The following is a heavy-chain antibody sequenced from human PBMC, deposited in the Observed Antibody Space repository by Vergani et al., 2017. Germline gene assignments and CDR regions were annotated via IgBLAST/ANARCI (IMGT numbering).Heavy chain of an antibody. V-gene: IGHV4-34*01. CDR3: ARGLIAAAGRNYYYYYMDV. CDR2: INPSGST. J-gene: IGHJ6*03. Sequence: QVQLQQWGAGLLKPSETLSLTCAVYGGSFSGYYWSWIRQPPGKGLEWIGEINPSGSTNYHPSLKSRVTISVDTAKNQFSLKLSSVTAADTAVYYCARGLIAAAGRNYYYYYMDVWGKGTTVTVSS. CDR1: GGSFSGYY. D-gene: IGHD6-13*01.